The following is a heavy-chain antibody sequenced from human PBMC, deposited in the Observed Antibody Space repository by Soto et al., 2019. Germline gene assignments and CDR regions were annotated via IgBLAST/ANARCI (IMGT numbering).Heavy chain of an antibody. D-gene: IGHD3-9*01. CDR3: ARARNLLTGYYKGGFYYFDF. V-gene: IGHV4-59*01. Sequence: QVQLQESGPGLVKPAETLSLICTVSGDSNSSYYWSWIRQSPGKGLEWIGYISYSGSTTYNPSLKRRFTISLHASNNQFSLTLDSVTAADTAVYYCARARNLLTGYYKGGFYYFDFWGQGTLVTVSS. CDR1: GDSNSSYY. CDR2: ISYSGST. J-gene: IGHJ4*02.